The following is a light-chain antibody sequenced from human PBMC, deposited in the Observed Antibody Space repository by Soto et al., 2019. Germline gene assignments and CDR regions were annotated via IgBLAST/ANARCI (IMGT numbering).Light chain of an antibody. CDR2: EVS. CDR3: ISFSSSSTLEV. J-gene: IGLJ1*01. Sequence: QSALTQPASVSGSPGQSITISCTGTSSDIGGYNYVSWYQQHPGNAPKLMIYEVSYRPSGVSNRFSGSKSGNTASLTISGLQTDDEADYYCISFSSSSTLEVFGTGTKVTVL. V-gene: IGLV2-14*01. CDR1: SSDIGGYNY.